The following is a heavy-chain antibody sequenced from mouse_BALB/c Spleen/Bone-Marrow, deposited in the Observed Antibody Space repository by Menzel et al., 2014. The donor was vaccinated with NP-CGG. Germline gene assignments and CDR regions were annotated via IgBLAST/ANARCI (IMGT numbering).Heavy chain of an antibody. CDR1: GYAFTSYV. D-gene: IGHD6-1*01. CDR3: TREAASPLAY. Sequence: VQLQQSGPELVKPGASVKMSCKASGYAFTSYVMHWVKQKPGQGLEWIGYINPYNDGNKYNEKFKDKATLTSDKSSSTAYMELSSLTSEDSAVYYCTREAASPLAYWGQGTLVTVSA. V-gene: IGHV1-14*01. J-gene: IGHJ3*01. CDR2: INPYNDGN.